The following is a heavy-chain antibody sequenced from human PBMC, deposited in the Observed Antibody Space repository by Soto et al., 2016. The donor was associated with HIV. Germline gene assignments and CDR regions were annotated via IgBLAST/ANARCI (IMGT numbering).Heavy chain of an antibody. CDR1: GFTFDDYA. CDR3: AKDARPRRGIAAAGTGGYYYYYMDV. Sequence: EVQLVESGGVVVQPGGSLRLSCAASGFTFDDYAMHWVRQAPGKGLEWVSLISWDGGSTYYADSVKGRFTISRDNSKNSLYLQMNSLRAEDTALYYCAKDARPRRGIAAAGTGGYYYYYMDVWGKGTTVTVSS. D-gene: IGHD6-13*01. J-gene: IGHJ6*03. CDR2: ISWDGGST. V-gene: IGHV3-43D*04.